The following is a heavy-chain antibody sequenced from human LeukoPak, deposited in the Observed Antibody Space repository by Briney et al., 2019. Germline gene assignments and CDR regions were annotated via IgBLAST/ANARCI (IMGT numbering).Heavy chain of an antibody. CDR3: ARYASDGWRFDY. D-gene: IGHD5-24*01. Sequence: SETLSLTCTVSGGSISSGSYYWSWIRQPAGKGLEWIGRIYTSGSTNYNPSLKSRVTISVDTSKNQFSLKLSSVTAADTAVYFCARYASDGWRFDYWGQGTLVTVSS. CDR1: GGSISSGSYY. J-gene: IGHJ4*02. V-gene: IGHV4-61*02. CDR2: IYTSGST.